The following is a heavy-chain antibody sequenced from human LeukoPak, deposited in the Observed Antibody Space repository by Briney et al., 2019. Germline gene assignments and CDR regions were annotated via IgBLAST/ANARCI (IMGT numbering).Heavy chain of an antibody. D-gene: IGHD6-13*01. V-gene: IGHV1-2*02. J-gene: IGHJ4*02. CDR3: ARDRGSSWYVDY. Sequence: ASVKVSCKTSGYSFTSYYIHLVRQAPGQGLEWMGWINPSSGGTEYAQKFQGRVTMTGDTSISTAYMELSKLRSDDTAVYYCARDRGSSWYVDYWGQGTLVTVSS. CDR1: GYSFTSYY. CDR2: INPSSGGT.